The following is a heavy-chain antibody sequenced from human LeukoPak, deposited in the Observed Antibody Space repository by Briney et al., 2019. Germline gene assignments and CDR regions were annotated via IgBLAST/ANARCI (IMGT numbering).Heavy chain of an antibody. Sequence: GGSLRLSCAASGFTFSSYAMHWVRQAPGKGLEWVAVISYDGSNKYYADSVKGRFTISRDNSKNTLYLQMNSLRAEDTAVYYCARDERYYDSSGSYAFDIWGQGTMVTVSS. CDR1: GFTFSSYA. CDR2: ISYDGSNK. CDR3: ARDERYYDSSGSYAFDI. D-gene: IGHD3-22*01. V-gene: IGHV3-30*04. J-gene: IGHJ3*02.